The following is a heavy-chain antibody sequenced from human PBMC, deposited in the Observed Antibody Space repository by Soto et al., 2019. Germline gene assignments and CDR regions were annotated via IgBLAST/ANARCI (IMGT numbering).Heavy chain of an antibody. D-gene: IGHD4-17*01. V-gene: IGHV2-5*02. CDR1: GFSLSTSGVG. J-gene: IGHJ4*02. Sequence: QITLKESGPTLVKPTQTLTLTCTFSGFSLSTSGVGEGWIRQPPGKALEWLALIYWDDDKRYSPSLKSRLTITKETSKNQVVLTMTNMDPVDTATYYCAQRQTTVVTPGYYFDYWGQGTLVTVSS. CDR2: IYWDDDK. CDR3: AQRQTTVVTPGYYFDY.